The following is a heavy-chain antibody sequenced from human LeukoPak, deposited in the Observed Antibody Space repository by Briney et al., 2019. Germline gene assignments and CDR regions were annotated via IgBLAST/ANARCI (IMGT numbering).Heavy chain of an antibody. CDR3: ARRKIYCSGGSCYRALYWSFDL. V-gene: IGHV4-34*01. CDR2: INHSGST. Sequence: SSETLSLTCAVYGGSFSGYYWSWIRQPPGKGLEWIGEINHSGSTNYNPSLKSRVTVSVATSRNQFYLKLSSVTAADTAVYYCARRKIYCSGGSCYRALYWSFDLWGRGTLVTVSS. D-gene: IGHD2-15*01. J-gene: IGHJ2*01. CDR1: GGSFSGYY.